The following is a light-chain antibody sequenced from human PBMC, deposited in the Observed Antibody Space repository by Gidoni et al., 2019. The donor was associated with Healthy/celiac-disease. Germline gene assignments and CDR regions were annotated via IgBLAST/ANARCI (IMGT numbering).Light chain of an antibody. V-gene: IGKV1-12*01. CDR3: QQANSFPYT. Sequence: DIQMTHSPSSVSASVGDRVTITFRASQGISSWLDWYQQKPGKAPKLLIYAASSLQSGVPSRFSGSGSGTDFTLTISSLQPEDFATYYCQQANSFPYTFGQGTKLEIK. CDR2: AAS. CDR1: QGISSW. J-gene: IGKJ2*01.